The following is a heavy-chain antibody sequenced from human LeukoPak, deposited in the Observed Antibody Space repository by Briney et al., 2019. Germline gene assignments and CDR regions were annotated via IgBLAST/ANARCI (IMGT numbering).Heavy chain of an antibody. CDR1: GGSISSYY. CDR3: ARDRRYYYDTAGWFDP. CDR2: IYYSGST. V-gene: IGHV4-59*12. D-gene: IGHD3-22*01. Sequence: SETLSLTCTVSGGSISSYYWSWIRQPPGKGLEWIGYIYYSGSTNYNPSLKSRVTISVDTSKNQFSLKLSSVTAADTAVYYCARDRRYYYDTAGWFDPWGQGTLVTVSS. J-gene: IGHJ5*02.